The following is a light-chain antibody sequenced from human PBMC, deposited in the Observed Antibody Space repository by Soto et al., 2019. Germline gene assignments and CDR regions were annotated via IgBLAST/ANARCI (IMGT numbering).Light chain of an antibody. Sequence: DIQLTQSQSFLSPSIGESVTITCRASQVISTSLAWYQVKPGKAPKLLIYAAYTLESGVQSRFSATVSGTEFSLTITSLQPEDFATYYCQQLFDSPITFGQGTRLEIK. J-gene: IGKJ5*01. CDR1: QVISTS. V-gene: IGKV1-9*01. CDR3: QQLFDSPIT. CDR2: AAY.